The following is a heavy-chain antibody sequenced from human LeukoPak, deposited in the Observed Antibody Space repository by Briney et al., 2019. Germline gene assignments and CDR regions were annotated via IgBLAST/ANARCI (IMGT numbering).Heavy chain of an antibody. CDR2: IYYSGST. Sequence: SETLSLTCTVSGDSISSSSYYWGWIRQPPGKGLEWIGSIYYSGSTYYNPSLKSRVTISVDTSKNQFSLKLNSVTAADTAVYSCASHDFWSGYPKFDYWGQGTLVTVSS. V-gene: IGHV4-39*01. J-gene: IGHJ4*02. CDR3: ASHDFWSGYPKFDY. CDR1: GDSISSSSYY. D-gene: IGHD3-3*01.